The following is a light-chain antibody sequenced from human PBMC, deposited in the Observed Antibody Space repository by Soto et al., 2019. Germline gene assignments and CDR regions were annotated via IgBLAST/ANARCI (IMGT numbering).Light chain of an antibody. J-gene: IGKJ4*01. CDR3: QQVYVYPST. V-gene: IGKV1-39*01. CDR2: ATS. CDR1: RNVSIY. Sequence: EIPLTQSPSSLAASVGDRLTLTCRASRNVSIYLNWYQHKPGKGPTLLIHATSNLQIGVPSRFSGGGSGTDFTLTISSLQPEDFATYYCQQVYVYPSTFGGGTKVDI.